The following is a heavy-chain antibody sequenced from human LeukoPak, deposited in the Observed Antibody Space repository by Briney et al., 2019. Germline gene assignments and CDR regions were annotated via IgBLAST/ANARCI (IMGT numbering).Heavy chain of an antibody. CDR2: ISYDGSNT. CDR3: AKSRVPTWTFYGMDV. Sequence: GGSLRLSCAASGFTLSSYGIHWVRQAPGKGLEWVAVISYDGSNTYYADSVKGRFTISRDNSKNTLYLQMNSLRAEDTAVYYCAKSRVPTWTFYGMDVWGQGTTVTVSS. V-gene: IGHV3-30*18. CDR1: GFTLSSYG. D-gene: IGHD5-12*01. J-gene: IGHJ6*02.